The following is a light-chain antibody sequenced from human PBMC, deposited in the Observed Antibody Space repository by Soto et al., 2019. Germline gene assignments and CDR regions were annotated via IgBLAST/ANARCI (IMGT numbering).Light chain of an antibody. CDR2: AAS. Sequence: DIQMTQSPSSLSASVGDRVTITCRARRSIFKYLSWYQQKSGKPPKLVIYAASSLQSGVPSRFSGSGSGTDFTLTISSLQPDDFATYYCQQSYAPPYTFGQGTRLEIK. J-gene: IGKJ2*01. CDR3: QQSYAPPYT. V-gene: IGKV1-39*01. CDR1: RSIFKY.